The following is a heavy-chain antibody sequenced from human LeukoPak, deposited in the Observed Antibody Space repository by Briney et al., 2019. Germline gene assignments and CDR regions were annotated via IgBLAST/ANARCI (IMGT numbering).Heavy chain of an antibody. V-gene: IGHV6-1*01. Sequence: SQTLSLTCAISGDSVSSKNGAWNWIRQSPSRGLEWLGGTYYRSKWYYDYAESMKGRVTINPDTSKNQFSLQLNSVTPEDTAVYYCARDEGNTGWYTFDYWGQGSLVTVTS. CDR2: TYYRSKWYY. D-gene: IGHD6-19*01. CDR3: ARDEGNTGWYTFDY. J-gene: IGHJ4*02. CDR1: GDSVSSKNGA.